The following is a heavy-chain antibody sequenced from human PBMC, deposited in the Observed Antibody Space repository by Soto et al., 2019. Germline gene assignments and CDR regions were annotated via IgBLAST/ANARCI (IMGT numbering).Heavy chain of an antibody. CDR3: ARDLRRDYYGSGSPRFDP. Sequence: SETLSLTCTVSGVSISSGGYYWSWIRQHPGKGLEWIGYIYYSGSTYYNPSLKSRVTISVDTSKNQFSLKLSSVTAADTAVYYCARDLRRDYYGSGSPRFDPWGQGTLVTVSS. CDR1: GVSISSGGYY. D-gene: IGHD3-10*01. V-gene: IGHV4-31*03. CDR2: IYYSGST. J-gene: IGHJ5*02.